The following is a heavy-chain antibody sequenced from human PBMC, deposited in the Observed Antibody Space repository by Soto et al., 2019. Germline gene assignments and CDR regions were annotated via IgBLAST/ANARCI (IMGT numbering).Heavy chain of an antibody. D-gene: IGHD2-15*01. Sequence: WETLSLTGAVYGGSFSGYYWSWIRQPPGKGLEWIGEINHRGSTNYNPSLKSRVTISVDTSKNQFSLKLSSVSAADPAVYYCARGIRPYCSGGSCYPYYYYYYGMDVWGQGTTVTVSS. V-gene: IGHV4-34*01. CDR3: ARGIRPYCSGGSCYPYYYYYYGMDV. J-gene: IGHJ6*02. CDR1: GGSFSGYY. CDR2: INHRGST.